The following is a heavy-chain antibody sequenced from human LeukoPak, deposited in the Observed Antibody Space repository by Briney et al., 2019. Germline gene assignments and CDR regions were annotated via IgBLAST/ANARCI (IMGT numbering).Heavy chain of an antibody. CDR1: GGSISSSSYY. D-gene: IGHD3-22*01. J-gene: IGHJ4*02. CDR2: IYYSGST. CDR3: ARDRDYYYDSSGYYRTPTH. Sequence: SETLSLTCTVSGGSISSSSYYWGWIRQPPGKGLEWIGSIYYSGSTYYNPSLKSRVTISVDTSKNQFSLKLSSVTAADTAVYYCARDRDYYYDSSGYYRTPTHWGQGTLVTVSS. V-gene: IGHV4-39*07.